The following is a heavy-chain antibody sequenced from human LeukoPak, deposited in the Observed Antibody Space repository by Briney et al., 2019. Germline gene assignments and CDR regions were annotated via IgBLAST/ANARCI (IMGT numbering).Heavy chain of an antibody. CDR3: AGVGEGTTVTTFFRVFDI. J-gene: IGHJ3*02. CDR2: IIPIFGTA. D-gene: IGHD4-17*01. Sequence: KLSCKASGGTFSSYAISWVRHPPAQGLEWMGGIIPIFGTATYAQKFQGRVTITTDESTSTAYMALSRLRSEDTAVYYCAGVGEGTTVTTFFRVFDIWGQGTMVTVSS. V-gene: IGHV1-69*05. CDR1: GGTFSSYA.